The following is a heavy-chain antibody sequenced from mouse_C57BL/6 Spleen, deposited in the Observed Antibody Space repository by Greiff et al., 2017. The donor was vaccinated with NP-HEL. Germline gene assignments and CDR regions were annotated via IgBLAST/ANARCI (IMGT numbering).Heavy chain of an antibody. CDR3: ARDPSLGRRDFDY. D-gene: IGHD4-1*01. V-gene: IGHV1-26*01. J-gene: IGHJ2*01. CDR2: INPNNGGT. CDR1: GYTFTDYY. Sequence: EVQLQQSGPELVKPGASVKISCKASGYTFTDYYMNWVKQSHGKSLEWIGDINPNNGGTSYNQKFKGKATLTVDKSSSAAYMELRSLTSEDSAVDYCARDPSLGRRDFDYWGQGTTLTVSS.